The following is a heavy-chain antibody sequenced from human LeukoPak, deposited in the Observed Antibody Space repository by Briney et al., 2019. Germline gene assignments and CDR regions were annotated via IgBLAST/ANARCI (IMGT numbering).Heavy chain of an antibody. J-gene: IGHJ4*02. D-gene: IGHD3-10*01. V-gene: IGHV1-2*02. CDR2: MNPHSGGT. CDR3: VRDGDGRINFDY. Sequence: ASVKVSCKASGYILSDYYMHWVRQFPGQGLEWMGWMNPHSGGTNYAQKFQGRVTMTRDTSISTDYMELSRLTSDDTAVYYCVRDGDGRINFDYWGQGTLVTVSS. CDR1: GYILSDYY.